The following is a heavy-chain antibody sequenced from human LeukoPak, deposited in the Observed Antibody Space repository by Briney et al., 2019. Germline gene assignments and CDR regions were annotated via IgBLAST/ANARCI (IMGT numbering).Heavy chain of an antibody. CDR2: ISAYNGNT. CDR3: ARGLTATMRNSSGWYRLVWFDP. CDR1: GYTFTSYG. V-gene: IGHV1-18*01. D-gene: IGHD6-19*01. Sequence: ASVKVSCKASGYTFTSYGISWVRQAPGQGLEWMGWISAYNGNTNYAQKLQGRVTMTTDTSTSTAYMELRSLRSDDTAVYYCARGLTATMRNSSGWYRLVWFDPWGQGTLVTVSS. J-gene: IGHJ5*02.